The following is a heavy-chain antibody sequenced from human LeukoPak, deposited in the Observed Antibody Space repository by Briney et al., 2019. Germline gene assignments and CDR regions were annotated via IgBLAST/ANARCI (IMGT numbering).Heavy chain of an antibody. D-gene: IGHD6-19*01. Sequence: GGPLRLSCAASGFTFSGSAMHWVRQASGKGLEWVGRIRSKANSYATAYAASVKGRFTISRDDSKNTAYLQMNSLKTEDTAVYYCTSPGIAVASIPDADYWGQGTLVTVSS. CDR3: TSPGIAVASIPDADY. J-gene: IGHJ4*02. V-gene: IGHV3-73*01. CDR1: GFTFSGSA. CDR2: IRSKANSYAT.